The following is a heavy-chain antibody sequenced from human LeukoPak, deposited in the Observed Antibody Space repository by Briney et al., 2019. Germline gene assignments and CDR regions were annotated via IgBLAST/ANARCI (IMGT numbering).Heavy chain of an antibody. CDR2: ISRSSSAI. D-gene: IGHD4-17*01. CDR3: AKDLHGDYVRWGDY. CDR1: GFIFNNYE. J-gene: IGHJ4*02. V-gene: IGHV3-48*03. Sequence: GGSLRLSCAASGFIFNNYEMNWVRQAPGKGLEWISHISRSSSAIYYVDSVKGRFTISRDNPKNTLYLQMNSLRAEDTAVYYCAKDLHGDYVRWGDYWGQGSLVTVSS.